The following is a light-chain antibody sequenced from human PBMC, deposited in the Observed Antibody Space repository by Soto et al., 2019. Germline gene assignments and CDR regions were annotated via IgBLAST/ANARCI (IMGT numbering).Light chain of an antibody. Sequence: QSALTQPRSVSGSPGQSVTISCTGTGSDVGGYNYVSWYQQHPGKAPKLMIYDVTKRPSGVPDRFSGSKSGNTASLAISGLQAEDEADYYCCSFAGTSRVFGGGTKLTVL. CDR1: GSDVGGYNY. J-gene: IGLJ2*01. CDR3: CSFAGTSRV. V-gene: IGLV2-11*01. CDR2: DVT.